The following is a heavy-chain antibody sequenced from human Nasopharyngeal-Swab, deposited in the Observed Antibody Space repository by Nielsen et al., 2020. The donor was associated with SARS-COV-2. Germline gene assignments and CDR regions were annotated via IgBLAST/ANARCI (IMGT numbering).Heavy chain of an antibody. D-gene: IGHD3-3*02. J-gene: IGHJ6*03. CDR3: ARLAPLKFYYYYMDV. CDR2: INAGNGNT. CDR1: GYTFTSYA. V-gene: IGHV1-3*01. Sequence: ASVKVSCKASGYTFTSYAMHWVRRAPGQRLEWMGWINAGNGNTKYSQKFQGRVTITRDTSASTAHMELSSLRSEDTAVYYCARLAPLKFYYYYMDVWGKGTTVTVSS.